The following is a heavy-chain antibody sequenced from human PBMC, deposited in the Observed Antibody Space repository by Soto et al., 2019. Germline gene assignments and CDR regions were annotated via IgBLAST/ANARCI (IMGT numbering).Heavy chain of an antibody. CDR3: ARRKSAITYYYYGMDV. V-gene: IGHV5-51*01. CDR1: GYSFTSYW. Sequence: PGESLKISCKGSGYSFTSYWIGWVRQMPGKGLEWMGIIYPGDSDTRYSPSFQGQVTISADKSISTAYLQWSSLKASDTAMYYCARRKSAITYYYYGMDVWGQGTTVTVSS. J-gene: IGHJ6*02. D-gene: IGHD3-10*01. CDR2: IYPGDSDT.